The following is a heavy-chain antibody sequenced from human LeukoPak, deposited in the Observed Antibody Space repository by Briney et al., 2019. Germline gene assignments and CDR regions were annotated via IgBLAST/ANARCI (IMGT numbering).Heavy chain of an antibody. CDR1: GGTFSSYA. CDR3: AGTFFIDAFDI. J-gene: IGHJ3*02. V-gene: IGHV1-69*05. CDR2: IIPIFGTA. Sequence: SVKVSCKASGGTFSSYAISWVRQAPGQGLEWMGRIIPIFGTANYAQKFQGRVTITTDESTSTAYMELSSLRSEDTAVYYCAGTFFIDAFDIWGQGTMVTVSS. D-gene: IGHD1-1*01.